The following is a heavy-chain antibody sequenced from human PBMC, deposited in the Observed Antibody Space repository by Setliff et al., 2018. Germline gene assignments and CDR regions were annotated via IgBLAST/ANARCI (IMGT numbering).Heavy chain of an antibody. CDR3: ARASRFGTIRYRGDYYMDV. V-gene: IGHV7-4-1*02. J-gene: IGHJ6*03. D-gene: IGHD3-10*01. CDR1: GYTFIDYG. Sequence: ASVKVSCKASGYTFIDYGMSWVRQAPGQSLEWMGWINTNTGNPSYAQGFTGRFVFSLDTSVSTAYLQISSLKAEDTAVYYCARASRFGTIRYRGDYYMDVWGKGTTVTVSS. CDR2: INTNTGNP.